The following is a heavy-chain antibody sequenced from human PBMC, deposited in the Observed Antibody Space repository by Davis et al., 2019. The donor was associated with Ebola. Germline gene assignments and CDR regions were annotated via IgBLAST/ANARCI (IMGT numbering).Heavy chain of an antibody. J-gene: IGHJ5*02. D-gene: IGHD3-16*01. V-gene: IGHV3-15*01. Sequence: GESLKISCAASGFTFNNAWMTWVRQAPGKGLEWIGRIKSKTDGGTADYAAAVKGRFTISRDDSKSTLYLQMNSLKIEDTAVYHCTTVLWRRSLSRIKESERLDPWGQGTLVTVSS. CDR2: IKSKTDGGTA. CDR1: GFTFNNAW. CDR3: TTVLWRRSLSRIKESERLDP.